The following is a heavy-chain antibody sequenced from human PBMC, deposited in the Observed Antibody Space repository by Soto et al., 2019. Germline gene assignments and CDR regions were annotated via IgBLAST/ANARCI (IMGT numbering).Heavy chain of an antibody. CDR2: IRSKAYGGTT. CDR3: TRDLPAAISYYYYGMDV. Sequence: PGGSLRLSCTASGFTFGDYAMSWFRKAPGKGLEWVGFIRSKAYGGTTEYAASVKGRFTISRDDSKSIAYLQMNSLKTEDTAVYYCTRDLPAAISYYYYGMDVWGQGTTVTVSS. D-gene: IGHD2-2*01. V-gene: IGHV3-49*03. CDR1: GFTFGDYA. J-gene: IGHJ6*02.